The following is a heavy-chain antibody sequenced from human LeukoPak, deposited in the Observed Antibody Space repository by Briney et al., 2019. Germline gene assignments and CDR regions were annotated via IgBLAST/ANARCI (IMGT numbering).Heavy chain of an antibody. D-gene: IGHD6-13*01. J-gene: IGHJ4*02. CDR2: IKQDGSEK. Sequence: GGSLRLSCAASGFTFSSYWMSWVRQAPGKGLEWVANIKQDGSEKYYVDSVKGRFTISRDNAKNSLYLQMNSLRAEDTAVYYCARTHSPTFSSSWHPRKYYFDYWGQGTLVTVSS. V-gene: IGHV3-7*01. CDR1: GFTFSSYW. CDR3: ARTHSPTFSSSWHPRKYYFDY.